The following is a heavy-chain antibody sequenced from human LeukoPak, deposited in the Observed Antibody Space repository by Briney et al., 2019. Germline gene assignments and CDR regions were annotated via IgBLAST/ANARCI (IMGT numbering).Heavy chain of an antibody. V-gene: IGHV3-33*01. CDR2: IWYDGSNT. CDR3: ARDMAYSGSTTWSYSFDY. Sequence: GGSLRLSCAASGFTFSTYGMHWVCQARGKGLEGVGIIWYDGSNTDYADSVKGRFTISRDNSKKTLFLQMSSLRAEDTAVYYCARDMAYSGSTTWSYSFDYWGQGTLVTASS. CDR1: GFTFSTYG. J-gene: IGHJ4*02. D-gene: IGHD2-2*01.